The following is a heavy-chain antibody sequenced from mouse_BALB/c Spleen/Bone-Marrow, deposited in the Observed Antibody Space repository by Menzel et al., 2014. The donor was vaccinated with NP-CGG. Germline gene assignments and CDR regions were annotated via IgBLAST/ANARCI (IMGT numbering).Heavy chain of an antibody. Sequence: VQLQQSGAEVVKPGASVKGPCRASAYTFTNYWMQWVKKRPGQGLEWIGEIGPSVSYTNYNQDFKGKATLTVDKSSSTAYMQLSSLTSEDSAVYYCARGRTTVVSDYWGQGTSLTVSA. CDR3: ARGRTTVVSDY. CDR1: AYTFTNYW. J-gene: IGHJ2*02. CDR2: IGPSVSYT. D-gene: IGHD1-1*01. V-gene: IGHV1-69*02.